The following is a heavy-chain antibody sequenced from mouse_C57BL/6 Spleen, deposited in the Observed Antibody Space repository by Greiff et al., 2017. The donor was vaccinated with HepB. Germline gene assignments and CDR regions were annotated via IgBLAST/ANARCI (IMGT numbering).Heavy chain of an antibody. Sequence: EVQLQQSGGDLVKPGGSLKLSCAASGFTFSSYGMSWVRQTPDKRLEWVATISSGGSYTYYPDSVKGRFTISRDNAKNTLYLQMSSLKSEDTAMYYCASEDWFAYWGQGTLVTVSA. CDR3: ASEDWFAY. CDR1: GFTFSSYG. J-gene: IGHJ3*01. V-gene: IGHV5-6*01. CDR2: ISSGGSYT.